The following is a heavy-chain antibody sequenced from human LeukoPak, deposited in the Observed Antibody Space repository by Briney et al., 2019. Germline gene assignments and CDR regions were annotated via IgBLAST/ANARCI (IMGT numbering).Heavy chain of an antibody. CDR2: ISYDGSNK. Sequence: GGSLRLSCAASGFTFNNYAMHWVRQAPGKGLEWVAVISYDGSNKYYADSVKGRFTISRDNSKNTPYLQMNSLRTEDTAVYYCARCKASSSWYDGFDYWGQGTLVTVSS. CDR1: GFTFNNYA. J-gene: IGHJ4*02. D-gene: IGHD6-13*01. CDR3: ARCKASSSWYDGFDY. V-gene: IGHV3-30-3*01.